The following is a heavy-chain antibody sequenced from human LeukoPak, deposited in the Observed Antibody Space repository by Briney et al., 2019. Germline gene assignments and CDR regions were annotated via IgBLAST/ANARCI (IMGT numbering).Heavy chain of an antibody. D-gene: IGHD3-22*01. Sequence: GGSLRLSCAASEFTFSTYWMSWVRQAPGKGLEWVANIKQDGSEKYYMDSVKGRFTISRDTAKNSLYLQMNSLRAEDTAVYYCVRDWGYDSSGYWQKYFDTWGQGTLVTVSS. J-gene: IGHJ4*02. CDR1: EFTFSTYW. CDR2: IKQDGSEK. CDR3: VRDWGYDSSGYWQKYFDT. V-gene: IGHV3-7*01.